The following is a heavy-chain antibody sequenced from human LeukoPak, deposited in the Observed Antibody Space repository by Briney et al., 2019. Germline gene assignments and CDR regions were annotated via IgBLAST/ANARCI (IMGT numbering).Heavy chain of an antibody. Sequence: GASVKVSCKASGYTFTSYGISWVRQAPGQGLEWMGWISAYNGNTNYAQKLQGRVTMTTDTSTSTAYMELRSLRSDDTAVYYCARGYYYGSGSYPPSYYGMDVWGQGTTVTVSS. V-gene: IGHV1-18*01. D-gene: IGHD3-10*01. J-gene: IGHJ6*02. CDR3: ARGYYYGSGSYPPSYYGMDV. CDR2: ISAYNGNT. CDR1: GYTFTSYG.